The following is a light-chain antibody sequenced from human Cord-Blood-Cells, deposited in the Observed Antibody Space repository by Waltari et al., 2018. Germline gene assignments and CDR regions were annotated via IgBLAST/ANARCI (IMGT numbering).Light chain of an antibody. V-gene: IGKV1-8*01. J-gene: IGKJ4*01. CDR3: QQYYSYPLT. CDR1: QGISSY. CDR2: AAS. Sequence: AIRITQSPSSLSASTGDRVPITCRASQGISSYLAWYQQKPGKAPKLLIYAASTLQSGVPSRFSGSGSGTDVTLTISGLQSEDFATYYCQQYYSYPLTFGGGTKVEIK.